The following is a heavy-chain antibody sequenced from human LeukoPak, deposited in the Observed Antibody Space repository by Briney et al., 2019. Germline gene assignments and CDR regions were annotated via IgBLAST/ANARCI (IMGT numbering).Heavy chain of an antibody. CDR1: GYTFTSYY. J-gene: IGHJ4*02. CDR2: INPSGGST. Sequence: ASVKVSCKASGYTFTSYYMHWVRQAPGQGLEWMGIINPSGGSTNYAQKLQGRVTMTTDTSTSTAYMELRSLRSDDTAVYYCARVAVVVPAAFDYWGQGTLVTVSS. D-gene: IGHD2-2*01. V-gene: IGHV1-46*01. CDR3: ARVAVVVPAAFDY.